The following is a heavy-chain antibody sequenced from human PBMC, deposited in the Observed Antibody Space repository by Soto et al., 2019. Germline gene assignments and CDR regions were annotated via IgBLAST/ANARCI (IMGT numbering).Heavy chain of an antibody. CDR3: ARHWDSGRLPYGMDV. V-gene: IGHV4-39*01. CDR2: IYYSGST. J-gene: IGHJ6*02. CDR1: GGSISSSSYY. D-gene: IGHD1-26*01. Sequence: SETLSLTCTVSGGSISSSSYYWGWIRQPPGKGLEWIGSIYYSGSTYYNPSLKSRVTISVDTSKNQFSLKLSSVTAADTAVYYCARHWDSGRLPYGMDVWGQGTTVT.